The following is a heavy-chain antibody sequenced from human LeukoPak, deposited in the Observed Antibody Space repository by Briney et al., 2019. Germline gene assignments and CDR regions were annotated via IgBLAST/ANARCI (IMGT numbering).Heavy chain of an antibody. J-gene: IGHJ4*02. V-gene: IGHV3-7*05. CDR1: GFTFNSYW. CDR3: ARHGHYSFDT. CDR2: TKEDGSVK. Sequence: GGSLRLSCAASGFTFNSYWMSWVRQAPGKGLEWVANTKEDGSVKYYLDSEKGRFTITRDNAEKSVFLQMNGLRAEDTAVYYCARHGHYSFDTWGQGTLVTVSS. D-gene: IGHD4-11*01.